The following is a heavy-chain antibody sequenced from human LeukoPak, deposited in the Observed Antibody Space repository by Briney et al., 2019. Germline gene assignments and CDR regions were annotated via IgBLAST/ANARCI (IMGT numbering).Heavy chain of an antibody. CDR1: GSTVSSNY. CDR2: IYSGGST. V-gene: IGHV3-53*01. D-gene: IGHD5-24*01. Sequence: PGGSLRLSCAASGSTVSSNYMSWVRQAPGKGLEWVSVIYSGGSTNYADSVKGRFTISRDNSKNTLYLQMNSLRAEDTAVYYCARWLQSLAYFDHWGQGTLVTVSS. CDR3: ARWLQSLAYFDH. J-gene: IGHJ4*02.